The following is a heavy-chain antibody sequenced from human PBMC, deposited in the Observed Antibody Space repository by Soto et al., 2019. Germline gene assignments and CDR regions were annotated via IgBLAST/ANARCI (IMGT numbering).Heavy chain of an antibody. D-gene: IGHD4-4*01. J-gene: IGHJ4*02. Sequence: EVHLVESGGGLVQPGGSLRLSCAASEFTFSSYSMHWVRQAPGKGLEWVSYISSSSTTIYYADSVKGRFTISRDNAKNSLYLQMNSLRDEDTAVYYCASQVTDYLDYWGQGTLVTVSS. V-gene: IGHV3-48*02. CDR2: ISSSSTTI. CDR1: EFTFSSYS. CDR3: ASQVTDYLDY.